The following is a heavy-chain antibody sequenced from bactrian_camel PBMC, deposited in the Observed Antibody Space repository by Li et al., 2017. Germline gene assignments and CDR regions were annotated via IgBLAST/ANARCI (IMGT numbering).Heavy chain of an antibody. D-gene: IGHD3*01. J-gene: IGHJ4*01. V-gene: IGHV3S31*01. CDR2: IDIRGAT. CDR3: AALCRGQWDSPDCAY. Sequence: DVQLVESGGGSVQAGESLRLSCAITGYTYNTFYIGWFRQAPGKEREGVAAIDIRGATKYKDSVLGRFTISKDNGKNVLYLQMSDLKPEDTAMYYCAALCRGQWDSPDCAYWGQGTQVTVS. CDR1: GYTYNTFY.